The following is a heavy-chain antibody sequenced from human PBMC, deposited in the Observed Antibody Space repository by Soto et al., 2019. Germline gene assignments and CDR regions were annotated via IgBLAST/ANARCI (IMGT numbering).Heavy chain of an antibody. CDR3: AKNKERKLQRVIEF. D-gene: IGHD2-15*01. CDR2: MSGSSSTT. CDR1: VLTFSNYA. Sequence: PVGSLRLSCAASVLTFSNYAMSCVRQAPGGGLGWVSSMSGSSSTTYYADSVRGRFTITRDRSKNTLYLQMSTLRAEDTALYYCAKNKERKLQRVIEFWGQGTLVTVSS. V-gene: IGHV3-23*01. J-gene: IGHJ4*02.